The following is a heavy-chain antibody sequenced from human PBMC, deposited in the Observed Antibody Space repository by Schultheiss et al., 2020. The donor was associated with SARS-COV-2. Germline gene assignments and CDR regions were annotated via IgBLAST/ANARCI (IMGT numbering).Heavy chain of an antibody. Sequence: SQTLSLTCAVYGGSFSGYYWSWIRQPPGKGLEWIGYIYYSGSTYYNPSLKSLVTISVDTSKNQFSLKLSPVTGADTAVYYCAREMGGGRLRGAFDIWGQGTMVTVSS. CDR1: GGSFSGYY. J-gene: IGHJ3*02. CDR3: AREMGGGRLRGAFDI. CDR2: IYYSGST. D-gene: IGHD3-16*01. V-gene: IGHV4-59*12.